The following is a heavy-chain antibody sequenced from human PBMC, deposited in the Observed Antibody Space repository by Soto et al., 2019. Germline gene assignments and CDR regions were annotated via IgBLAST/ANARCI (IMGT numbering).Heavy chain of an antibody. CDR3: VRVGDRPWTTDL. CDR2: INVGNGDT. CDR1: GYTFTAFA. Sequence: SXKVSCKTSGYTFTAFAVHWVRQASGQRLEWMGWINVGNGDTKSSQNLQGRVTITRDTSASTVYMELSSLRSEDTAVYYCVRVGDRPWTTDLWGQGTLVTVSS. D-gene: IGHD2-21*02. V-gene: IGHV1-3*01. J-gene: IGHJ1*01.